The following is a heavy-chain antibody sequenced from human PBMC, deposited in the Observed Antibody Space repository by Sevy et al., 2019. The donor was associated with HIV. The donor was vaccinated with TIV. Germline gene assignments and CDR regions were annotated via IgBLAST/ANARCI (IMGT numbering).Heavy chain of an antibody. D-gene: IGHD5-12*01. CDR1: GYTFTGYY. Sequence: ASVKVSCRASGYTFTGYYMHWVRQAPGQGLEWMGWINPNRGGTNYAQKFQGRVTMTRDTSISTAYMELSRLRSDYTAVYYCARDTGDGYNLFDYWGQGTLVTVSS. V-gene: IGHV1-2*02. J-gene: IGHJ4*02. CDR3: ARDTGDGYNLFDY. CDR2: INPNRGGT.